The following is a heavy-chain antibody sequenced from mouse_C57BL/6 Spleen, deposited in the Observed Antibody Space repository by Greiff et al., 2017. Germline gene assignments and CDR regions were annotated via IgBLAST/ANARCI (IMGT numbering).Heavy chain of an antibody. Sequence: QVQLQQPGAELVKPGASVKMSCKASGYTFTSYWITWVKPRPGQGLAWIGDIYPGSGSTNYNEKFKSKATLTVDPSSSTAYMQLSSLTSEDSAVYYCAREGDGYPAWFAYWGQGTLVTVSA. D-gene: IGHD2-3*01. V-gene: IGHV1-55*01. J-gene: IGHJ3*01. CDR2: IYPGSGST. CDR3: AREGDGYPAWFAY. CDR1: GYTFTSYW.